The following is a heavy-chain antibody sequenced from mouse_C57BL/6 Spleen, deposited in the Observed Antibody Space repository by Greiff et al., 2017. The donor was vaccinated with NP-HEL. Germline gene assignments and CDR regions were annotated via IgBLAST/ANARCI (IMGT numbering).Heavy chain of an antibody. V-gene: IGHV1-69*01. D-gene: IGHD4-1*01. Sequence: QVQLQQPGAELVMPGASVKLSCKASGYTFTSYWMHWVKQRPGQGLEWIGEIDPSDSYTNYNQKFKGKSTLTVDKSSSTAYMQLSSLTSEDTAVYNWARRGLGRGYFDVWGTGTTVTVSS. CDR3: ARRGLGRGYFDV. CDR1: GYTFTSYW. J-gene: IGHJ1*03. CDR2: IDPSDSYT.